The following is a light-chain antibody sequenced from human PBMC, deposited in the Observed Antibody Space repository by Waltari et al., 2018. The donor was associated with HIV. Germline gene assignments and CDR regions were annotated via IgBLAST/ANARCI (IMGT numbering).Light chain of an antibody. J-gene: IGLJ3*02. CDR1: SSDIGGYNY. Sequence: QSALTQPASVSGSPGQSITISCTGTSSDIGGYNYVSWYQQHPGTAPKLMIYDVSMRPSGVSNRFSGSKSGNTVSLTISGLQAEDEADYYCSSYRSGCIWVFGGGTKLTVL. CDR2: DVS. V-gene: IGLV2-14*03. CDR3: SSYRSGCIWV.